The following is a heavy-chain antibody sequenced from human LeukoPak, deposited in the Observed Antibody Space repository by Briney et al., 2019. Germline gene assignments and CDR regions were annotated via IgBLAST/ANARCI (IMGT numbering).Heavy chain of an antibody. CDR3: ARGWIRITISNYYYYMDV. V-gene: IGHV1-69*01. J-gene: IGHJ6*03. D-gene: IGHD3-3*01. CDR1: GGTFGSYA. CDR2: IIPIFGTA. Sequence: GSSVKVSCKASGGTFGSYAISWVRQAPGQGLEWMGGIIPIFGTANYAQKFQGRVTITADESTNTAYMELSSLRSEDTAVYYCARGWIRITISNYYYYMDVWGKGTTVTVSS.